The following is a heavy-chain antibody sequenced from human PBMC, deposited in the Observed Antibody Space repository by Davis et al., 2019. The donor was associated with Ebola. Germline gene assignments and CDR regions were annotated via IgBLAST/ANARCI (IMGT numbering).Heavy chain of an antibody. D-gene: IGHD3-9*01. CDR3: ARDSTYYDILTGYYNSLGAFDI. CDR2: ISSSSSYI. V-gene: IGHV3-21*04. J-gene: IGHJ3*02. CDR1: GFTFSSYS. Sequence: GESLKISCAASGFTFSSYSMNWVRQAPGKGLEWVSSISSSSSYIYYADSVKGRFTISRDNAKNSLYLQMNSLRAEDTAVYYCARDSTYYDILTGYYNSLGAFDIWGQGTMVTVSS.